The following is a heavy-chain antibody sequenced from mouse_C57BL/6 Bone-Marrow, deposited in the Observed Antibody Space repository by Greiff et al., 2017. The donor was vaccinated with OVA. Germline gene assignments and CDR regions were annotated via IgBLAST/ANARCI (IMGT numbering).Heavy chain of an antibody. V-gene: IGHV5-4*01. D-gene: IGHD2-5*01. CDR2: ISDGGSYT. CDR3: ARERSSNYGFAY. CDR1: GFTFSSYA. J-gene: IGHJ3*01. Sequence: EVKLMESGGGLVKPGGSLKLSCAASGFTFSSYAMSWVRQTPEKRLEWVATISDGGSYTYYPDNVKGRFTISRDNAKNNLYLQMSHLKSEDTAMYYCARERSSNYGFAYWGQGTLVTVSA.